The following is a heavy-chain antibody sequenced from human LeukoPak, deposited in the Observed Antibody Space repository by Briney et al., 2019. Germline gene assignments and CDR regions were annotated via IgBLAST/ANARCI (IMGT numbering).Heavy chain of an antibody. V-gene: IGHV3-48*02. CDR2: ITGSSSKI. D-gene: IGHD4-11*01. J-gene: IGHJ4*02. CDR1: GFTFSIYS. Sequence: PGGSLRLSCAASGFTFSIYSMNWVRQAPGKGLEWVSYITGSSSKIDYADSVRGRFTISRDNGKNSLYLQMNSLRDEDTAIYYSATSNGHLDNWGQGTLVTVSS. CDR3: ATSNGHLDN.